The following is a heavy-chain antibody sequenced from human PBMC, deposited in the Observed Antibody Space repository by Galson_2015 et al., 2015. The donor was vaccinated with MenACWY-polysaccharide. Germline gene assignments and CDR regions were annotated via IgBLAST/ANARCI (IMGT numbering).Heavy chain of an antibody. V-gene: IGHV3-33*01. CDR3: AIETGEYQLLSNWFDP. CDR2: ICDDGRNK. CDR1: GFTFRCSC. Sequence: SLRLSCAASGFTFRCSCLPWVRQAPGKGLVWVAVICDDGRNKYYTDSVKGRFTISRDNSKNTLYLQMNSRRAEDTAVNFCAIETGEYQLLSNWFDPWGQGTLVTVSS. J-gene: IGHJ5*02. D-gene: IGHD2-2*01.